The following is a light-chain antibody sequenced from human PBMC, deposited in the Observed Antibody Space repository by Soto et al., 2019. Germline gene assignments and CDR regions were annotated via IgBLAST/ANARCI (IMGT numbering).Light chain of an antibody. Sequence: QSALTQPPSASGSPGQSVTISCTGTSSDVGGYNYVSWYQQHPGKVPKLMIYEVNKRPSGVPDRLSASKSGNTASLTVSGLQAEDEADYYCSSYAGSNILFGTGTKVTVL. CDR2: EVN. CDR3: SSYAGSNIL. V-gene: IGLV2-8*01. CDR1: SSDVGGYNY. J-gene: IGLJ1*01.